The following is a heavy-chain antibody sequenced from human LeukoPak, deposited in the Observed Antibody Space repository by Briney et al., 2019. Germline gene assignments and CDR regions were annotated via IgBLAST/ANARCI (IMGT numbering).Heavy chain of an antibody. CDR1: GFTLSTAS. D-gene: IGHD3-10*01. CDR3: AREVLWFGDLPHFDY. Sequence: GGSLRLSCAASGFTLSTASMNWVRQAPGKGLEWISYIDRSSSTIYYADSVKGRFTISRDSAKNSLYLQMNSLRAEDTAVYYCAREVLWFGDLPHFDYWGQGTLVTVSS. CDR2: IDRSSSTI. J-gene: IGHJ4*02. V-gene: IGHV3-48*04.